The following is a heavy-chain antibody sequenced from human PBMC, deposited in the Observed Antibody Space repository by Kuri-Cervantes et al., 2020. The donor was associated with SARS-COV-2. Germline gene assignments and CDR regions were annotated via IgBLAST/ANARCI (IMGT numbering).Heavy chain of an antibody. CDR2: IYYSGST. CDR1: GGSISSYY. V-gene: IGHV4-59*12. Sequence: SETLSLTGTVSGGSISSYYWSWIRQPPGKGLEWIGYIYYSGSTNYNPSLKSRVTISVDTSKNQFSLKLSSVTAADTAVYYCARTKGTIFGVVNWFDPWGQGTLVTVSS. CDR3: ARTKGTIFGVVNWFDP. D-gene: IGHD3-3*01. J-gene: IGHJ5*02.